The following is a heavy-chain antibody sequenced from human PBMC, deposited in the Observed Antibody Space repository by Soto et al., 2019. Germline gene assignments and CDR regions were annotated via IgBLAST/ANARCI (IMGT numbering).Heavy chain of an antibody. Sequence: QVYLVESGGGVVQPGRSLRLSCAASGFTFSSYAIHWVRQAPGKGLEWVAVIAYDGNNKYYAASVKGRFTISRDNSKNTLYLQMNSLTVEDTGVYYCARDGISYDIWSPQPCDYWGQGTLVTVS. CDR1: GFTFSSYA. CDR3: ARDGISYDIWSPQPCDY. V-gene: IGHV3-30-3*01. J-gene: IGHJ4*02. CDR2: IAYDGNNK. D-gene: IGHD3-3*01.